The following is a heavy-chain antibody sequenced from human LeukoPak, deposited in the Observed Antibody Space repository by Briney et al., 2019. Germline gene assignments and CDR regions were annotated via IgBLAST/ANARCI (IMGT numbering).Heavy chain of an antibody. Sequence: GGSLRLSCAASGFTVSSNYMSWVRQAPGKGLEWVSVIYSGGGTYYADSVKGRFTISRDNSKNTLYLQMNSLRAEDTAVYYCARDLQGLWFGELAFGYWGQGTLVTVSS. D-gene: IGHD3-10*01. V-gene: IGHV3-66*01. J-gene: IGHJ4*02. CDR2: IYSGGGT. CDR1: GFTVSSNY. CDR3: ARDLQGLWFGELAFGY.